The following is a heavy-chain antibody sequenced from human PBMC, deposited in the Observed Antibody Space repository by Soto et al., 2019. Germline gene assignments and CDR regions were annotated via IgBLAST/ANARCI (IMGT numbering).Heavy chain of an antibody. CDR2: LDSRSSII. Sequence: EVQLVESGGGLVQPGRSLRLSCAASGFTFSSYEMNWVRQAPGKGLEWVSYLDSRSSIIHYADSVKGRFTISRDNAMNSLYLQMNRMRVEETAVYYCARGRGLSGSYYAFDYWGLGSLVTVSS. D-gene: IGHD1-26*01. CDR3: ARGRGLSGSYYAFDY. J-gene: IGHJ4*02. V-gene: IGHV3-48*03. CDR1: GFTFSSYE.